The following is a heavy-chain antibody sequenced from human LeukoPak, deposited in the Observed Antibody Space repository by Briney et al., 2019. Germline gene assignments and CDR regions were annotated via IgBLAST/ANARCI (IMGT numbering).Heavy chain of an antibody. CDR3: AILPGYSSGWYAVNY. CDR1: GYTFTSYD. Sequence: ASVKVSCKASGYTFTSYDINWVRQATGQGLEWMGWMNPNSGNTGYAQKFQGRVAMTRNTSISTAYMELSSLRSEDTAVYYCAILPGYSSGWYAVNYWGQGTLVTVSS. J-gene: IGHJ4*02. V-gene: IGHV1-8*01. D-gene: IGHD6-13*01. CDR2: MNPNSGNT.